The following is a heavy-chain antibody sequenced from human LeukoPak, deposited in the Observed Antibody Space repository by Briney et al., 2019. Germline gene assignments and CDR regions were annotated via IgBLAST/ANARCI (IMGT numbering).Heavy chain of an antibody. CDR1: GSSITTYY. D-gene: IGHD3-22*01. CDR2: VYNSGST. J-gene: IGHJ4*02. Sequence: SETLSLTCTVSGSSITTYYWTWIRQPPGKGLEWIGYVYNSGSTNYNPSLKSRVTISIDTSKNQFSLKLNSVTAADTAVYYCAKGLPYESRAYYDRLFDEWGQGTLVTVSS. V-gene: IGHV4-59*01. CDR3: AKGLPYESRAYYDRLFDE.